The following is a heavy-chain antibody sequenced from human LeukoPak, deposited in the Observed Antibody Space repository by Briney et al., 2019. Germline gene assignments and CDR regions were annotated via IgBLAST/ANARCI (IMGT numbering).Heavy chain of an antibody. CDR2: IRYDGSNK. J-gene: IGHJ4*02. D-gene: IGHD4-23*01. Sequence: GGSLRLSCAASGFTFSNFGMHWVRQAPGKGLEWVAFIRYDGSNKYYADSVKGRFTISRDNSKNTLYLQMNSLRAEDTAVYYCAKDGGSNFDYWGQGTLVTVSS. CDR1: GFTFSNFG. V-gene: IGHV3-30*02. CDR3: AKDGGSNFDY.